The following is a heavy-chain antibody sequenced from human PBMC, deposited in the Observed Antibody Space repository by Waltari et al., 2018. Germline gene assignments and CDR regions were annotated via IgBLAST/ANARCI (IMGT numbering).Heavy chain of an antibody. Sequence: EVQLVESGGGLVQPGRSLRLHCAASGFPFDDYAMHWVREAPGKGLEWVSGISWNSGSIGYADSVKGRFTISRDNAKNSLYLQMNSLRAEDTALYYCAKDIGDLWGQGTLVTVSS. J-gene: IGHJ4*02. CDR3: AKDIGDL. D-gene: IGHD2-21*01. CDR1: GFPFDDYA. CDR2: ISWNSGSI. V-gene: IGHV3-9*01.